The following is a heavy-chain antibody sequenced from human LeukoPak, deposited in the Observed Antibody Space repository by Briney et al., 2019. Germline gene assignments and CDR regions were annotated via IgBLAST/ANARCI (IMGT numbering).Heavy chain of an antibody. D-gene: IGHD1-26*01. J-gene: IGHJ6*02. CDR3: ARFRGSYYGMDV. Sequence: GASVNVSCTASGYTFTSYAMHWVRPAPGQRLEWMGWINAGNGNTKYSQKFQGRVTITRDTSASTAYMELSSLRSEDTAVYYCARFRGSYYGMDVWGQGTTVTVSS. CDR2: INAGNGNT. CDR1: GYTFTSYA. V-gene: IGHV1-3*01.